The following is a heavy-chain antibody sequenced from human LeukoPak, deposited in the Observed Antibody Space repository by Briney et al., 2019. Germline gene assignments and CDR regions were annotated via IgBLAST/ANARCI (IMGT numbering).Heavy chain of an antibody. D-gene: IGHD3-10*01. V-gene: IGHV4-34*01. J-gene: IGHJ4*02. CDR3: ARTQDYGSGSYDY. Sequence: PSETLSLTCAVYGGSFSGYYWSWIRQPPGKGLEWIGEINHSGSTNYNPSLKSRVTISVDTSKNQFSLKLSSVTAADTAVYYCARTQDYGSGSYDYWGQGTLVTVSS. CDR1: GGSFSGYY. CDR2: INHSGST.